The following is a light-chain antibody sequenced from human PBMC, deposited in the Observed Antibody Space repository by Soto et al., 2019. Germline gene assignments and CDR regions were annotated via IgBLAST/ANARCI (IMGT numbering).Light chain of an antibody. CDR1: SSNIGAGYD. V-gene: IGLV1-40*01. CDR2: GNS. CDR3: QSYDTSLSGSEV. Sequence: QSVLTQPPSVSGSPGQRVTISCTGNSSNIGAGYDVHWYQQFPGTAPKLLIYGNSNRPSGVPDRFSGSKSGTSASLAITGLQAEDEADYYCQSYDTSLSGSEVFGRVTKLTVL. J-gene: IGLJ2*01.